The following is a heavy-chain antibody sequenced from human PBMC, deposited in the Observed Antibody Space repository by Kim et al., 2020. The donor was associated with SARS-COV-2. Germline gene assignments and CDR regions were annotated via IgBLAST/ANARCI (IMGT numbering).Heavy chain of an antibody. D-gene: IGHD3-9*01. CDR3: ARLRYYDILTGSGAAFDI. CDR1: GGSISSYY. Sequence: SETLSLTCTVSGGSISSYYWSWIRQPPGKGLEWIGYISYSGSTNYNPSLKSRVTISVDTSKNQFSLTLSSVTAADTAVYYCARLRYYDILTGSGAAFDI. J-gene: IGHJ3*02. V-gene: IGHV4-59*13. CDR2: ISYSGST.